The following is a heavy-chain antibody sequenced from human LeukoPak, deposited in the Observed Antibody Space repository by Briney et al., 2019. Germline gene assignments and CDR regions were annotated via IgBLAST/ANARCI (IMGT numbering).Heavy chain of an antibody. Sequence: SSETVSCKASGGTFSSYAISWVRQAPRQGLDWMGGIIPIFGTANYAQKFQGRVTITADESTSTAYMELSSLRSEDTAVYYCARDTVRGVITNWGQGTLVTVSS. V-gene: IGHV1-69*13. J-gene: IGHJ4*02. CDR1: GGTFSSYA. D-gene: IGHD3-10*01. CDR3: ARDTVRGVITN. CDR2: IIPIFGTA.